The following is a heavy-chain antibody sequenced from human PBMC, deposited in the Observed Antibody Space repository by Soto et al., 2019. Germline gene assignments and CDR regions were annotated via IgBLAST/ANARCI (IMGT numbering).Heavy chain of an antibody. CDR2: IIPILDVA. CDR1: GGDFNSYT. J-gene: IGHJ6*02. V-gene: IGHV1-69*02. Sequence: SVKVSCKASGGDFNSYTISWVRQAPGQGPEWMGTIIPILDVAKNAQKFQGRVTITADKSTSTVYMELRSLRSDDTAIYYCAQLWFGELWHGMDVWGQGTTVTVSS. CDR3: AQLWFGELWHGMDV. D-gene: IGHD3-10*01.